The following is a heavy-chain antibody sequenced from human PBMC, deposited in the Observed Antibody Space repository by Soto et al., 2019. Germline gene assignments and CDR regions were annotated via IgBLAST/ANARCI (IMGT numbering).Heavy chain of an antibody. Sequence: EVQLVESGGGLIQPGGSLRLSCAASGFTVSSNYMSWVRQAPGKGLAWVSVIYSSGFTDYADSVKGRFTISRDNSKNTVYLQMNSLRVEDTAVYYCARGPLNYDPFDYWGQGTLVTVSS. CDR1: GFTVSSNY. CDR2: IYSSGFT. CDR3: ARGPLNYDPFDY. J-gene: IGHJ4*02. D-gene: IGHD3-3*01. V-gene: IGHV3-53*01.